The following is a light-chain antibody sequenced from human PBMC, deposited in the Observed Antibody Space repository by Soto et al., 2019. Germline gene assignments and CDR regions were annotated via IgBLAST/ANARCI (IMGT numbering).Light chain of an antibody. J-gene: IGLJ2*01. V-gene: IGLV2-8*01. CDR2: EVT. CDR1: RNDVGGFNY. CDR3: SSYVGSNNLL. Sequence: QSALTQPPSASGSPGQSVTISCIGTRNDVGGFNYVSWYQHHPGKAPKLIIYEVTKRPSGVPDRFSGSKFGNTASLTVSGLQAEDEADYYCSSYVGSNNLLFGGGTKLTVL.